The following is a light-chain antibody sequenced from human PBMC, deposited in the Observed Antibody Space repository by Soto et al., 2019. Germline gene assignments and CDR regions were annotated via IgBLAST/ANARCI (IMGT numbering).Light chain of an antibody. J-gene: IGKJ1*01. Sequence: EIVLTQSPATLSLSPGERATLSCRASQSVSSYLAWYQQKPGQAPRLLIYDASNRATGIPARFSGCGSGTDFTLTISSPEPEDFSVYYCQQRSNWPPTFGQGTKVEIK. CDR3: QQRSNWPPT. V-gene: IGKV3-11*01. CDR2: DAS. CDR1: QSVSSY.